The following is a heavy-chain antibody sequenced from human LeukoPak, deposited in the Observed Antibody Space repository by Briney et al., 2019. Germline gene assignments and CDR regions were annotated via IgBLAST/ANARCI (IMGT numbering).Heavy chain of an antibody. CDR3: AKVTVDIYYYYMDV. CDR1: GFTFNNAW. CDR2: IKSKTDGEAT. D-gene: IGHD3-9*01. J-gene: IGHJ6*03. Sequence: GGSLRLSCAASGFTFNNAWMTWVRQLPGQGLEWVGRIKSKTDGEATDYAAPVKGRFTIARDDSKNTLYLQMNSLRAEDTAVYYCAKVTVDIYYYYMDVWGKGTTVTISS. V-gene: IGHV3-15*01.